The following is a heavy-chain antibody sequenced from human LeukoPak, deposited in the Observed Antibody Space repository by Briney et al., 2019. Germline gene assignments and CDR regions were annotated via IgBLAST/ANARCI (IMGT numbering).Heavy chain of an antibody. CDR2: ISANNGDT. J-gene: IGHJ4*02. CDR1: GYTFTSYG. CDR3: ARDPPGLTLGSPGDY. Sequence: ASVKVSCKASGYTFTSYGIAWVRQAPGQGLQWMGWISANNGDTSYSQKLQGRVTMTTDTSTNTAYMELRSQTSDDTAVYYCARDPPGLTLGSPGDYWGQETLVIVSS. V-gene: IGHV1-18*01. D-gene: IGHD3-16*01.